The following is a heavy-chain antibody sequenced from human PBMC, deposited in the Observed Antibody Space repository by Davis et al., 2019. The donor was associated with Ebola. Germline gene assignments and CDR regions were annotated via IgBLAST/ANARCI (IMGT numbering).Heavy chain of an antibody. Sequence: SETLSLTCSVSGGSISSGTYYWGWVRQPPGKGLEWIGAIYYNGRTYYSSSLEGRVTILLDTSKNQFSLKLKSVTAAETAVYFCARLSGLFSSSSGALFFDLWGRGTLVSFSS. V-gene: IGHV4-39*07. J-gene: IGHJ2*01. CDR3: ARLSGLFSSSSGALFFDL. CDR2: IYYNGRT. D-gene: IGHD6-6*01. CDR1: GGSISSGTYY.